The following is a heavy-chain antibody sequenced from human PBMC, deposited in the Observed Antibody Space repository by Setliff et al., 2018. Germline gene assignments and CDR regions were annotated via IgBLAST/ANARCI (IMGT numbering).Heavy chain of an antibody. D-gene: IGHD3-10*01. J-gene: IGHJ4*02. Sequence: GESLKISCAASGFTVSSNYMSWVRQAPGKGLEWVSILYPSDRTFFADSVRGRFTISRDNSKNTVFLQLNSLRPDDTAVYFCARDGGLQSYYFHNWGQGTLVTVSS. CDR1: GFTVSSNY. CDR2: LYPSDRT. CDR3: ARDGGLQSYYFHN. V-gene: IGHV3-66*03.